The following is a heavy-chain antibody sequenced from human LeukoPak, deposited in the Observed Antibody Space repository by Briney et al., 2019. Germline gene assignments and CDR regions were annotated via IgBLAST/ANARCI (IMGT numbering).Heavy chain of an antibody. J-gene: IGHJ4*02. CDR3: ASIGYSSGWYDY. CDR2: ISAYNGNT. Sequence: ASVKVSCKASGGTFSSYAISWVRQAPGQGLEWMGWISAYNGNTNYAQKLQGRVTMTTDTSTSTAYMELRSLRSDDTAVYYCASIGYSSGWYDYWGQGTLVTVSS. D-gene: IGHD6-19*01. V-gene: IGHV1-18*01. CDR1: GGTFSSYA.